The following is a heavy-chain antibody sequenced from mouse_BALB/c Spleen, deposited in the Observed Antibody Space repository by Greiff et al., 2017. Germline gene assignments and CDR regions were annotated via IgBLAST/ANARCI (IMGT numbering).Heavy chain of an antibody. CDR1: GYSFTSYY. CDR2: IDPFNGGT. Sequence: VQLQQSGPELMKPGASVKISCKASGYSFTSYYMHWVKQSHGKSLEWIGYIDPFNGGTSYNQKFKGKATLTVDKSSSTAYMHLSSLTSEDSAVYYCARGGYGNYAWFAYWGQGTLVTVSA. CDR3: ARGGYGNYAWFAY. J-gene: IGHJ3*01. V-gene: IGHV1S135*01. D-gene: IGHD2-10*02.